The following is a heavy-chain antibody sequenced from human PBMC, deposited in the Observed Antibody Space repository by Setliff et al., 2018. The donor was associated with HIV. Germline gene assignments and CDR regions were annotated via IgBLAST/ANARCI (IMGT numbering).Heavy chain of an antibody. CDR2: IKQDGSEK. CDR1: GFTFSTFA. V-gene: IGHV3-7*04. Sequence: PGGSLRLSCVASGFTFSTFAMHWVRQAPGKGLEWVANIKQDGSEKYYVDSVKGRFTISRDNSKNTLYLQMGSLRPEDMAVYYCARVTYYHTWGAWYDAHDIWGRGTMVTVSS. D-gene: IGHD6-19*01. CDR3: ARVTYYHTWGAWYDAHDI. J-gene: IGHJ3*02.